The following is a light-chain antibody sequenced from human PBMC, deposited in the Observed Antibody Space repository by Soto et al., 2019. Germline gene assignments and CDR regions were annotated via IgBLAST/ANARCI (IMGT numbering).Light chain of an antibody. J-gene: IGLJ2*01. V-gene: IGLV7-46*01. CDR2: DTG. CDR3: SLLCSTARLI. CDR1: TGAVTNDHY. Sequence: QAVVTQEPSLTVSPGGTVTLTCDSSTGAVTNDHYPYWFQQKPGQAPRPLIYDTGNKHSWTPARFSGSLLGGNAALALSGAQQEDEADYYCSLLCSTARLIFGGGTKVTVL.